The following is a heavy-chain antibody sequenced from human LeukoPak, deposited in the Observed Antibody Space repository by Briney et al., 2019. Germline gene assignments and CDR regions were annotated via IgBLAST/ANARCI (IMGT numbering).Heavy chain of an antibody. D-gene: IGHD3-3*01. CDR1: GGTFISYA. V-gene: IGHV1-69*01. CDR3: ARPNYDFWSGYPGLMDV. Sequence: GSSVKVSCKASGGTFISYAISWVRQAPGQGLERRGGSIPIFGTANYAQKFQGRVTITADESTSTAYMARRGLSSEDTVVYYCARPNYDFWSGYPGLMDVWGKGTTVTVPS. CDR2: SIPIFGTA. J-gene: IGHJ6*03.